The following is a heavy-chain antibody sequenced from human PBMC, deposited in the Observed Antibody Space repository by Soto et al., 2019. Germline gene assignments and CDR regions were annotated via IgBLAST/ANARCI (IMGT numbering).Heavy chain of an antibody. CDR3: ARVSDASGRYYFEY. V-gene: IGHV1-18*01. D-gene: IGHD3-16*01. CDR1: GYTFSSFG. CDR2: ISPYKGNT. Sequence: GASVKVSCKASGYTFSSFGMHWVRQAPGQGLEWMGWISPYKGNTHYAQGLQGRVTMTTDTSTSTAYMELRSLRSDDTAVYYCARVSDASGRYYFEYLGQGTLVNVSS. J-gene: IGHJ4*02.